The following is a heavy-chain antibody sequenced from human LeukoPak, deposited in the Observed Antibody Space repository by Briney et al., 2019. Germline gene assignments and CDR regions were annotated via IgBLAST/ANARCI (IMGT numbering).Heavy chain of an antibody. J-gene: IGHJ6*03. D-gene: IGHD5-18*01. CDR1: GGSISSYY. V-gene: IGHV4-59*01. Sequence: SETLSLTCTVSGGSISSYYWSWIRQPPGKGLEWIGYIYYSGSTNYNPSLKSRVTISVDTSKNQFSLKLSSVTAADTAVYYCARAPGYSYGLHMDVWGKGTTVTVSS. CDR3: ARAPGYSYGLHMDV. CDR2: IYYSGST.